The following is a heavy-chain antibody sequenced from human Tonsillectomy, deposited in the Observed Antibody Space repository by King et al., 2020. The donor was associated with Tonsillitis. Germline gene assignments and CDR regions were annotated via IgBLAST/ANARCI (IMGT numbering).Heavy chain of an antibody. CDR1: GFTFSSYE. V-gene: IGHV3-48*03. Sequence: VLLVESGGGLVQPGGSLRLSCAASGFTFSSYEMNWVRQAPGKGLEWVSYISSSGSTIYYADSVKGRFTISRDNAKNSLYLQMNSLRAEDTAVYYCARVNHAGGGVDYWGQGTLVTVSS. CDR3: ARVNHAGGGVDY. J-gene: IGHJ4*02. D-gene: IGHD3-16*01. CDR2: ISSSGSTI.